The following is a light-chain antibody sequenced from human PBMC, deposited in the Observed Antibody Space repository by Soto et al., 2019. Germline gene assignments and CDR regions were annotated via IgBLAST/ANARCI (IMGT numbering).Light chain of an antibody. CDR3: SSYTRFSVWV. CDR2: DVT. Sequence: QSVLTQPASVSGSPGQSITISCSGTSSDVGGYDYFSWYQQHPGKAPKLMIYDVTSRPSGVSDRFSGSKSGNTASLTISGLQAEDEADYYCSSYTRFSVWVFGGGTKVTVL. CDR1: SSDVGGYDY. J-gene: IGLJ3*02. V-gene: IGLV2-14*01.